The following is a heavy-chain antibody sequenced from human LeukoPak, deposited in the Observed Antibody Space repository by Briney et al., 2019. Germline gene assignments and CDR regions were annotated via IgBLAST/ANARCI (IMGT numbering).Heavy chain of an antibody. Sequence: ASVKVSCKASGYTFTNFGISWVRQTPGQGLEWMGWISPYSGDTDYAQKFQGRVTMTTDTFTSTVYLELRSLRSDDTAVYYCARDHSSGYLNWFDPWGQGTLVTVSS. D-gene: IGHD3-22*01. CDR2: ISPYSGDT. V-gene: IGHV1-18*01. CDR3: ARDHSSGYLNWFDP. CDR1: GYTFTNFG. J-gene: IGHJ5*02.